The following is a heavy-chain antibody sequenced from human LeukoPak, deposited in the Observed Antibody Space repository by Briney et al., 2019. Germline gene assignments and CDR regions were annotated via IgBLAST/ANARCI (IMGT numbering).Heavy chain of an antibody. Sequence: PGGSLRLSCAASGFTVSSNYMSWVRQAPGKGLEWVSVIYSGGSTYYADSVKGRFTISRDNSKNTLYLQMNSLRAEDTAVYYCAREYYYDSSGYYQYYFDYWGQGALVTVSS. V-gene: IGHV3-53*01. D-gene: IGHD3-22*01. CDR2: IYSGGST. J-gene: IGHJ4*02. CDR1: GFTVSSNY. CDR3: AREYYYDSSGYYQYYFDY.